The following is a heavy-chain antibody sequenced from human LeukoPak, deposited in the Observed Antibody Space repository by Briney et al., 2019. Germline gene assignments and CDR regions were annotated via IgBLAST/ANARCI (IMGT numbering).Heavy chain of an antibody. CDR1: GFTFSSYS. V-gene: IGHV3-21*01. CDR3: ARDRDCSGGSCYSGFDY. J-gene: IGHJ4*02. Sequence: GGSLRLSCAASGFTFSSYSMNWVRQAPGKGLGGVSSISISISYIYYADSVKGRFTISRDNAKNSLYLQMNSLRAEDTAVYYCARDRDCSGGSCYSGFDYWGQGTLVTVSS. CDR2: ISISISYI. D-gene: IGHD2-15*01.